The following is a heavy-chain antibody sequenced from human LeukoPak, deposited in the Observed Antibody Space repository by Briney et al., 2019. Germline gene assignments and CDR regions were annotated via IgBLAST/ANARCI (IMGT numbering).Heavy chain of an antibody. V-gene: IGHV3-23*01. CDR3: AKALGILGPTFFDS. Sequence: GGSLRLSCAASGFTFSSNAMTWVRQAPGKGLEWVSGISDSGGITYYADSVKGRFTISRDNSKNTLFLQMNSLRAEDTALYYCAKALGILGPTFFDSWGQGTLVTVSS. CDR1: GFTFSSNA. J-gene: IGHJ4*02. CDR2: ISDSGGIT. D-gene: IGHD1-26*01.